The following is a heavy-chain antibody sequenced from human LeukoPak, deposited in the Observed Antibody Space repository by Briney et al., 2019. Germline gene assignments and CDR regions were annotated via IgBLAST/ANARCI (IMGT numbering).Heavy chain of an antibody. CDR1: GGSIIISSYY. V-gene: IGHV4-39*01. D-gene: IGHD5-18*01. Sequence: SETLSLTCTVSGGSIIISSYYWAWIRQPPGKGLEWIGTIYYTGSAYYNPSLKSRVTISIDTSKNQFSLKLSSVTAADTAVYYCARRQGYSYGSQFDYWGQGTLVTVSS. CDR2: IYYTGSA. CDR3: ARRQGYSYGSQFDY. J-gene: IGHJ4*02.